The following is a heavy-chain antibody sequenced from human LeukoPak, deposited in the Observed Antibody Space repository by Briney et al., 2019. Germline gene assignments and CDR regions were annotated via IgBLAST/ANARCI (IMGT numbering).Heavy chain of an antibody. V-gene: IGHV3-30*03. D-gene: IGHD3-10*01. Sequence: GGSLRLSCAASGFTFSNAWMNWVRQAPGKGLEWVAVTSSDLNVKLYADSVKGRFTISRDNSRSTLYLQMNSLRPEDTAIYYCAREGYYGSGSPPSLYFDYWGQEPWSPSPQ. CDR1: GFTFSNAW. J-gene: IGHJ4*01. CDR2: TSSDLNVK. CDR3: AREGYYGSGSPPSLYFDY.